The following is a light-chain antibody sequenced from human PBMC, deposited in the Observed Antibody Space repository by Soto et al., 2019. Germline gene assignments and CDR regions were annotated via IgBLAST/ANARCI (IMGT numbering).Light chain of an antibody. Sequence: DIEMTQSPSTLSASVGDRVTITCRASQTIRRWLAWYQQRPGKAPKVLIYDASTLESGVPARFSGSGSETEFTLTIISLQPEDSATYYCQHYNSDPWTFGQGTRWISN. V-gene: IGKV1-5*01. CDR3: QHYNSDPWT. CDR2: DAS. J-gene: IGKJ1*01. CDR1: QTIRRW.